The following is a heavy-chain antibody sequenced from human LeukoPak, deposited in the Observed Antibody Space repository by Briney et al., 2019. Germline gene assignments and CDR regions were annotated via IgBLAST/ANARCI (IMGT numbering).Heavy chain of an antibody. CDR3: ARARDCSSTSCHPGEYYYYMDV. V-gene: IGHV3-30*04. Sequence: GRSLRLACAASGFTFSSYAMHWVRQAPGKGLEWVAVISYDGSNKYYADSVKGRFTISRDNAKNSLYLQMNSLRAEDTAVYYCARARDCSSTSCHPGEYYYYMDVWGKGTTVTVSS. CDR2: ISYDGSNK. CDR1: GFTFSSYA. J-gene: IGHJ6*03. D-gene: IGHD2-2*01.